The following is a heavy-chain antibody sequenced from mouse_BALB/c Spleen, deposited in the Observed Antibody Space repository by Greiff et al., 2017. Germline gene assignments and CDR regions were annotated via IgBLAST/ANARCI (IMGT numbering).Heavy chain of an antibody. CDR1: GYTFSSYW. D-gene: IGHD2-3*01. CDR2: ILPGGGST. Sequence: QVQLQQSGAELMKPGASVKISCKATGYTFSSYWIEWVKQRPGHGLEWIGEILPGGGSTNYNEKFKGKATFTADTSSNTAYMQLSSLTSEDSAVYYCAKSPIYDGYYDYAMDDWGQGTSVTVSS. V-gene: IGHV1-9*01. CDR3: AKSPIYDGYYDYAMDD. J-gene: IGHJ4*01.